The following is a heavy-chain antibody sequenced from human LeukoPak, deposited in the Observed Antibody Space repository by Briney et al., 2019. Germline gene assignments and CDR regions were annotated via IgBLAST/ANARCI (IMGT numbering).Heavy chain of an antibody. CDR3: ARATVGARDAFDI. J-gene: IGHJ3*02. Sequence: SETLSLTCTVSGDSISSYYWSWIRQPAGKGLGWIGRIYTSGSTNYNPSLTSRVTMSVDTSKNQLSLKLSSVTAADTAVYFCARATVGARDAFDIWGQGTMVTVSS. CDR2: IYTSGST. CDR1: GDSISSYY. D-gene: IGHD1-26*01. V-gene: IGHV4-4*07.